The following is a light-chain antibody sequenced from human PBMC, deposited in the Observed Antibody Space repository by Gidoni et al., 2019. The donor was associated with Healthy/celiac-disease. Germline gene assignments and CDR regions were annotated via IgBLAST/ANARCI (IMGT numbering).Light chain of an antibody. CDR2: KAS. J-gene: IGKJ3*01. CDR1: KSSSSW. Sequence: DIQMTQSPSTTSASVGDRVTITCRASKSSSSWLAWYQQKPGNAPKLLIYKASSLESGGTSRFSGSGSGTEFTLTISSLQPDDFATYYCQQYNSYLFTFGPGTKVDIK. CDR3: QQYNSYLFT. V-gene: IGKV1-5*03.